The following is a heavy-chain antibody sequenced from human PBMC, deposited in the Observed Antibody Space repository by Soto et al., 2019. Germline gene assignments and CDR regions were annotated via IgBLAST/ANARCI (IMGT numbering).Heavy chain of an antibody. V-gene: IGHV3-23*01. Sequence: PGGSLRLSCAASGFTFSSYAMSWVRQAPGKGLEWVSAISGSGGSTYYADSVKGRFTISRDNSKNTLYLQMNSLRAEDTAVYYCAKDRGIAVAGTRGHFDYWGQGTLVTVSS. J-gene: IGHJ4*02. CDR3: AKDRGIAVAGTRGHFDY. D-gene: IGHD6-19*01. CDR1: GFTFSSYA. CDR2: ISGSGGST.